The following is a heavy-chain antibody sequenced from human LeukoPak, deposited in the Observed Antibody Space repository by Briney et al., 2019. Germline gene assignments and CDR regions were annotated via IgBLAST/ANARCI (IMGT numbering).Heavy chain of an antibody. J-gene: IGHJ6*04. D-gene: IGHD3-16*01. CDR3: ARGDRYVYGMDV. V-gene: IGHV4-30-4*01. Sequence: SQTLSLACTVSGGSIGSGDYYWSWIRQPPGKGLERIGYIYYSGSTYYNPSLKSRVTISVDTSKNQFSLKLSSVTAADTAVYYCARGDRYVYGMDVWGKGTTVTVSS. CDR2: IYYSGST. CDR1: GGSIGSGDYY.